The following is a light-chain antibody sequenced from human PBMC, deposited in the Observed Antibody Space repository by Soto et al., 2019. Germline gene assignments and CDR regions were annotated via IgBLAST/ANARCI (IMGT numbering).Light chain of an antibody. V-gene: IGKV3-20*01. CDR2: GAS. J-gene: IGKJ1*01. CDR1: QSVTSSY. CDR3: QQYANWPLT. Sequence: EIVLTQSPGTLSLSPGERATLSCRASQSVTSSYLAWYQQKPGQAPRLLIYGASSRATGIPDRFSGSGSETEFTLTISSLQSEDLAVYYCQQYANWPLTFGQGTKVDIK.